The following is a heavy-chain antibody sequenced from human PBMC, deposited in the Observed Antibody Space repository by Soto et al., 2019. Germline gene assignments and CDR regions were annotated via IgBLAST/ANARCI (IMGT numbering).Heavy chain of an antibody. Sequence: ASVKVSCKASGYTFTSYGISWVRQAPGQGLEWMGWISAYNGNTNYAQKPQGRVTMTTDTSTSTAYMELRSLRSDDTAVYYCARDGLRYFDWLLLPDNWFDPWGQGTLVTVSS. D-gene: IGHD3-9*01. CDR1: GYTFTSYG. CDR3: ARDGLRYFDWLLLPDNWFDP. V-gene: IGHV1-18*01. CDR2: ISAYNGNT. J-gene: IGHJ5*02.